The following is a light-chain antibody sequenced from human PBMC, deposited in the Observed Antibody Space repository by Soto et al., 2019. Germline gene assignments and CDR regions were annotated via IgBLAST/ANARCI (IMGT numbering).Light chain of an antibody. CDR1: QSFRGL. CDR2: DAY. V-gene: IGKV3-11*01. J-gene: IGKJ5*01. CDR3: QQFDDSVT. Sequence: VLTQPRVTLSLSPGERATLSCRASQSFRGLLAWYQQKPGQAPRLLIYDAYNRATGIPPRFSGSGSGTDFTLTISGLEPEDSAVYYCQQFDDSVTFGQGTRLEIK.